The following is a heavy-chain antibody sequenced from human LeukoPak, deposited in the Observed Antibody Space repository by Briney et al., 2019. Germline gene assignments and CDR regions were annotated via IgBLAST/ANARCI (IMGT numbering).Heavy chain of an antibody. Sequence: ASVKVSCKASGYTFTGYNIHWVRQVPGQGPEWMGWINPNSGGTNYAHKFQGRVTMTRDTTISTAYMELSMSRSDDTAVYYCARVSNYDRSSYYYWGQGTLVTVSS. CDR1: GYTFTGYN. CDR3: ARVSNYDRSSYYY. V-gene: IGHV1-2*02. CDR2: INPNSGGT. J-gene: IGHJ4*02. D-gene: IGHD3-22*01.